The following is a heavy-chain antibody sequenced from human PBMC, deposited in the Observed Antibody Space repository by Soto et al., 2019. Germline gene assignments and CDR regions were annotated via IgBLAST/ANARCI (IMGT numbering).Heavy chain of an antibody. CDR3: AKDDYYDSSGYLGPDAFDI. CDR1: GFTFSSYA. D-gene: IGHD3-22*01. V-gene: IGHV3-23*01. Sequence: XGSLRLSCASSGFTFSSYAISWVRQAPGKGLEWVSAISGSGGSTYYADSVKGRFTISRDNSKNTLCLQMNSLRAEDTAVYYCAKDDYYDSSGYLGPDAFDIWPQGTMVTVSS. CDR2: ISGSGGST. J-gene: IGHJ3*02.